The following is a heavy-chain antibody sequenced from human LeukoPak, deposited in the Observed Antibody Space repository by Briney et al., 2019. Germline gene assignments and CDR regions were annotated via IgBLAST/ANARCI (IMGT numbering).Heavy chain of an antibody. CDR1: GFTFSSYA. V-gene: IGHV3-30*04. CDR2: ISYDGSNK. D-gene: IGHD3-10*01. CDR3: ANSPPPTLWFGELSLDY. J-gene: IGHJ4*02. Sequence: GGSLRLSCAASGFTFSSYAMHWVRQAPGKGLEWVAVISYDGSNKYYADSVKGRFTISRDNSKNTLYLQMNSLRAEDTAVYYCANSPPPTLWFGELSLDYWGQGTLVTVSS.